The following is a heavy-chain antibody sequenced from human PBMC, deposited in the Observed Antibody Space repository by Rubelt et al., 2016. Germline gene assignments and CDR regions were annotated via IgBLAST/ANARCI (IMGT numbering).Heavy chain of an antibody. D-gene: IGHD6-6*01. CDR2: IIPVFGTA. CDR1: GGTFSSYA. CDR3: ATTIAIRPYYFDY. V-gene: IGHV1-69*01. J-gene: IGHJ4*02. Sequence: QVQLVQSGAEVKKPGSSVKVSCKASGGTFSSYAISWVRQAPGQGLKWMGGIIPVFGTANYAQKFQGRITMTADESTSTAYMELSSLRSEDTAVYYCATTIAIRPYYFDYWGQGTLVTVSS.